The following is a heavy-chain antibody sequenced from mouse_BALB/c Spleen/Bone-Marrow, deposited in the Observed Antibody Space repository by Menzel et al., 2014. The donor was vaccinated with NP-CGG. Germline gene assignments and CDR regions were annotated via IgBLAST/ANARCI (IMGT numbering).Heavy chain of an antibody. V-gene: IGHV5-9-2*01. CDR1: GFTFNSYG. CDR2: ISGGGSYT. CDR3: ARHAYYDQTEVSFVY. Sequence: VQLKQSGGGLVKSGGSLKLSCAASGFTFNSYGMSWVRQTPEKRLEWGATISGGGSYTFYPDSVKGRFTISRDNAKNNLYLQLSSLRSEDTALYYCARHAYYDQTEVSFVYWGQGTLVTVSA. D-gene: IGHD2-4*01. J-gene: IGHJ3*01.